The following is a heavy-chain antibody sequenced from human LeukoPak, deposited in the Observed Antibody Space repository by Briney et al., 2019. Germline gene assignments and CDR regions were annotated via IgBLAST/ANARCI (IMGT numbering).Heavy chain of an antibody. CDR2: ISYDGSNK. V-gene: IGHV3-30-3*01. D-gene: IGHD3-22*01. CDR3: AKELNYYDSSGVMDV. Sequence: GGSLRLSCAASGFTFSSYAMHWVRQAPGKGLEWVAVISYDGSNKYYADSVKGRFTISRDNAKNSLYLQMNSLRAEDTAVYYCAKELNYYDSSGVMDVWGQGTTVTVSS. J-gene: IGHJ6*02. CDR1: GFTFSSYA.